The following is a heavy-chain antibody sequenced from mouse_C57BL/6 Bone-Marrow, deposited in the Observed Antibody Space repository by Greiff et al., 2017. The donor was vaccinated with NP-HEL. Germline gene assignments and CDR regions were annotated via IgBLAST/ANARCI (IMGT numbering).Heavy chain of an antibody. J-gene: IGHJ1*03. CDR1: GYTFTSYG. V-gene: IGHV1-81*01. CDR3: ARRYGSSPYWYFDV. CDR2: IYPRSGNT. Sequence: VQLQQSGAELARPGASVKLSCKASGYTFTSYGISWVKQRTGQGLEWIGAIYPRSGNTYYNEKFKGKATLTADKSSSTAYMELRSLTSEDSAVYFCARRYGSSPYWYFDVWGTGTTVTVSS. D-gene: IGHD1-1*01.